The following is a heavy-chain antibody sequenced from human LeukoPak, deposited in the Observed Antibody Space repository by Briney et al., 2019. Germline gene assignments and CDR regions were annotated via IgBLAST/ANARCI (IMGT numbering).Heavy chain of an antibody. V-gene: IGHV1-24*01. D-gene: IGHD5-12*01. Sequence: ASVKVSCKVSGYTLTELSMHWVRQAPGKGLEWMGGFDPEDGETIYAQKVQGRVTMTEDTSTDTAYMELSSLRSEDTAVYYCATAIYSGYDFDYWGQGTLVTVSS. CDR3: ATAIYSGYDFDY. CDR1: GYTLTELS. CDR2: FDPEDGET. J-gene: IGHJ4*02.